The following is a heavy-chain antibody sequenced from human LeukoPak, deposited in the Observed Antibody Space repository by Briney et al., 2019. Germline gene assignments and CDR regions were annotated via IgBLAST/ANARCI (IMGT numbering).Heavy chain of an antibody. Sequence: GGSLRLSCAASGFTFSSYWMSLVRQAPGKGLEWVANIKQDGSEKYYVDSVKGRFTISRDNAKNSLYLQMNSLRAEDTAVYYCARDLLIRVAGTRLYYYYYYGMDVWGQGTTVTVSS. V-gene: IGHV3-7*01. CDR1: GFTFSSYW. J-gene: IGHJ6*02. D-gene: IGHD6-19*01. CDR2: IKQDGSEK. CDR3: ARDLLIRVAGTRLYYYYYYGMDV.